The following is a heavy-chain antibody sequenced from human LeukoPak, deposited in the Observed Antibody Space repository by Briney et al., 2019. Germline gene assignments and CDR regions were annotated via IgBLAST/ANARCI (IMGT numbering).Heavy chain of an antibody. CDR3: ARDPLDH. V-gene: IGHV3-33*01. Sequence: GGSLRLSCAASGSTFSSYGMHWVRQAPGKGLEWVAVIWYDGSNKYYADSVKGRFTISRDNAKNSLYFQMNSLRPEDTAVYYCARDPLDHWGQGALVTVSS. CDR1: GSTFSSYG. CDR2: IWYDGSNK. J-gene: IGHJ5*02.